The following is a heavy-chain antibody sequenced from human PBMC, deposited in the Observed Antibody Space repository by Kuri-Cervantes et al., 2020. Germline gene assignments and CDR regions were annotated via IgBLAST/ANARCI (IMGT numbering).Heavy chain of an antibody. Sequence: SETLSLTCAVSGGSISSNNWWSWVRQPPGKGLEWIGEIYHSGSTNYNPSLKSRVTISVDKSKNQFSLKLSSVTAADTAVYYCAREGIAAAGNYYYYGMDVWGQGTTVTVSS. D-gene: IGHD6-13*01. CDR1: GGSISSNNW. CDR3: AREGIAAAGNYYYYGMDV. CDR2: IYHSGST. V-gene: IGHV4-4*02. J-gene: IGHJ6*02.